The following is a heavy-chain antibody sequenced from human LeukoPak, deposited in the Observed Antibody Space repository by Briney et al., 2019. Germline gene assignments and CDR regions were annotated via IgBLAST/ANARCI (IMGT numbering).Heavy chain of an antibody. J-gene: IGHJ4*02. CDR2: IYYSGST. V-gene: IGHV4-30-4*08. D-gene: IGHD3-22*01. CDR1: GGSISSGDYY. CDR3: ARDRHYYDSSGYYSLFDY. Sequence: SETLSLTCTVSGGSISSGDYYWSWIRQPPGKGLEWIGYIYYSGSTYYNPSLKSRVTISVGTSKNQFSLKLSSVTAADTAVYYCARDRHYYDSSGYYSLFDYWGQGTLVTVSS.